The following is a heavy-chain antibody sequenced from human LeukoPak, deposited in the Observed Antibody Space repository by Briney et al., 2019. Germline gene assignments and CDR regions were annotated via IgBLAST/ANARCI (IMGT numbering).Heavy chain of an antibody. Sequence: SQTLSLTCAVSGGSISSGGYSWSWIRQPPGKGLEWIGYIYHSGSTYYNPSLKSRVTISVDTSKNQFSLKLSSVTAADTAVYYCARLDSSEYSSSGPFDYWGQGTLVTVSS. V-gene: IGHV4-30-2*05. J-gene: IGHJ4*02. CDR2: IYHSGST. CDR3: ARLDSSEYSSSGPFDY. D-gene: IGHD6-6*01. CDR1: GGSISSGGYS.